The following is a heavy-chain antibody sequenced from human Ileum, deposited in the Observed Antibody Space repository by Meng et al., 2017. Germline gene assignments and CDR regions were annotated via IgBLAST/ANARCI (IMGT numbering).Heavy chain of an antibody. CDR2: INAGDGTT. D-gene: IGHD2-2*01. CDR3: ARSYCSSTSCQYYFDY. V-gene: IGHV1-3*01. CDR1: GYTFSNYA. Sequence: QVHLVQSGAEVKKSGASVKASCQASGYTFSNYAIHGVRQAPGQRLEWMGWINAGDGTTKYSEKFQGRVSITRDTSASTGYMELSSLTSEDTAVYHCARSYCSSTSCQYYFDYWGQG. J-gene: IGHJ4*02.